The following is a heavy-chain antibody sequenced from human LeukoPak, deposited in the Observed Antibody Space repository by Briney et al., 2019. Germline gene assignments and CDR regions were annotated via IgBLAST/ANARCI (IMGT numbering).Heavy chain of an antibody. J-gene: IGHJ4*02. D-gene: IGHD3-22*01. CDR1: GGSISSSSYY. V-gene: IGHV4-39*07. CDR3: ASGGWGYDSSGYYFSFDY. CDR2: IYYSGST. Sequence: PSETLSLTCTVSGGSISSSSYYWGWIRQPPGKGLEWIGSIYYSGSTYYNPSLKSRVTISVDTSKNQFSLKLSSVTAADTAVYYCASGGWGYDSSGYYFSFDYWGQGTLVTVSS.